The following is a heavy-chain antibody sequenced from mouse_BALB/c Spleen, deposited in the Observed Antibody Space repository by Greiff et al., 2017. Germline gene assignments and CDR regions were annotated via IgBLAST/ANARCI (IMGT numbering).Heavy chain of an antibody. J-gene: IGHJ4*01. CDR3: ASYYAMDY. V-gene: IGHV5-6-3*01. CDR2: INSNGGST. Sequence: EVQVVESGGGLVQPGGSLKLSCAASGFTFSSYGMSWVRQTPDKRLELVATINSNGGSTYYPDSVKGRFTISRDNAKNTLYLQMSSLKSEDTAMYYCASYYAMDYWGQGTSVTVSS. CDR1: GFTFSSYG.